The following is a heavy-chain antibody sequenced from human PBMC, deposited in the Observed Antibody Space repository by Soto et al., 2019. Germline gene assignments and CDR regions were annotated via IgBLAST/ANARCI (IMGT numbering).Heavy chain of an antibody. D-gene: IGHD3-16*01. V-gene: IGHV3-23*01. CDR1: GFTFSSYA. Sequence: GGSLRLSCAASGFTFSSYAMSWVRQAPGKGLEWVSAISGSGGSTYYADSVKGRFTISRDNSKNTLYLQMNGLRAEDTAVYYCAATFFRSWTFDYWGQGTLVTVSS. CDR2: ISGSGGST. CDR3: AATFFRSWTFDY. J-gene: IGHJ4*02.